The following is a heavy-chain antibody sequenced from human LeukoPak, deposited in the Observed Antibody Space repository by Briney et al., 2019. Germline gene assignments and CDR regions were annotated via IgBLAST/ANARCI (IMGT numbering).Heavy chain of an antibody. CDR3: ARMLGVAFDI. D-gene: IGHD3-10*02. Sequence: GGSLRLSCAASGFTVSTNYMSWVRQAPGKGLEWVSVIYTGGSTYYADSVKGRFTISRDNSKNTLFLQVNSLRAEDTAVYYCARMLGVAFDIWGQGTMVSISS. J-gene: IGHJ3*02. V-gene: IGHV3-53*01. CDR1: GFTVSTNY. CDR2: IYTGGST.